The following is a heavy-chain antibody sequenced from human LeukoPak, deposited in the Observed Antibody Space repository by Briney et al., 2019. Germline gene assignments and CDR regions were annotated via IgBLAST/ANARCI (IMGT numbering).Heavy chain of an antibody. V-gene: IGHV1-2*02. CDR1: GYTFTGYY. CDR3: AREGTIPFDY. Sequence: ASVKVSCKASGYTFTGYYMHWVRQAPGQGLEWMGWINPNSGGTNYAQKFQGRVTMTRDTTTSTVYMELSSLRSEGTAVYYCAREGTIPFDYWGQGTLVTVSS. D-gene: IGHD3-9*01. J-gene: IGHJ4*02. CDR2: INPNSGGT.